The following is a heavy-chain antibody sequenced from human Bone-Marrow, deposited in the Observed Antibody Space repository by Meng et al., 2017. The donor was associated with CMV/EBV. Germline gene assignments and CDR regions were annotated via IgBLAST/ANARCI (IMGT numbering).Heavy chain of an antibody. J-gene: IGHJ4*02. CDR2: ISSSSSYI. CDR1: GFTFSSYS. Sequence: GESLKISCAASGFTFSSYSMNWVRQAPGKGLEWVSSISSSSSYIYYADSVKGRFTISRDNAKNSLYLQMNSLRAEDTAIYYCARDSVRLLGYCTITRCYYFEYWGQATLVTVSS. CDR3: ARDSVRLLGYCTITRCYYFEY. V-gene: IGHV3-21*04. D-gene: IGHD2-2*01.